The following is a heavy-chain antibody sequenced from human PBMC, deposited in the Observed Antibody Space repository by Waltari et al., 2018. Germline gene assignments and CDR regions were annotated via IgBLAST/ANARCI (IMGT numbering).Heavy chain of an antibody. CDR1: GFTFSSYG. CDR3: AKKIELVGATSRDY. D-gene: IGHD1-26*01. V-gene: IGHV3-30*02. J-gene: IGHJ4*02. Sequence: QVQLVESGGGVVQPGGSLRLSCAASGFTFSSYGMHWVRQAPGKGLEWVAFIRYDGSNKYYADSVKGRFTISRDNSKNTLYLQMNSLRAEDTAVYYCAKKIELVGATSRDYWGQGTLVTVSS. CDR2: IRYDGSNK.